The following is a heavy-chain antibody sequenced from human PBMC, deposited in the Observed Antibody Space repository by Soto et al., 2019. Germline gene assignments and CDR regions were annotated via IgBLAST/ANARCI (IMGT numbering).Heavy chain of an antibody. J-gene: IGHJ4*02. D-gene: IGHD1-26*01. CDR2: IYTSGST. CDR3: ERLVVGATWYYFDY. V-gene: IGHV4-4*07. Sequence: PSETLSLTCTVSGGSISSYYWSWIRQPAGKGLEWIGRIYTSGSTNYNPSLKSRVTMSVDTYKNQFSLKLSSVTAADTAVYYCERLVVGATWYYFDYWGQGTRVTVP. CDR1: GGSISSYY.